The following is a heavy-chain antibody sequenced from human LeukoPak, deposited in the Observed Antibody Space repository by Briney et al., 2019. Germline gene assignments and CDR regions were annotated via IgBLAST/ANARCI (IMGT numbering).Heavy chain of an antibody. CDR1: GFTFRNYG. D-gene: IGHD5-24*01. CDR2: IWYDGTNK. CDR3: AKRDDYNYHSMDV. Sequence: GGSLRLSCAASGFTFRNYGMHWVRQAPGKGLEWVAVIWYDGTNKYYADSVRGRFTISRDNSKNTLYLQMNSLRAEDTAVYYCAKRDDYNYHSMDVWGKGTTVTVSS. J-gene: IGHJ6*03. V-gene: IGHV3-33*06.